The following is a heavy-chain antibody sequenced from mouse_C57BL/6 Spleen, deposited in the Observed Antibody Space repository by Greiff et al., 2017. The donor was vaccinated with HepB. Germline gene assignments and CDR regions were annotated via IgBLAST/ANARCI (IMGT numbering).Heavy chain of an antibody. CDR3: ARGYDYDWYYFDY. D-gene: IGHD2-4*01. CDR2: IWRGGST. CDR1: GFSLTSYG. V-gene: IGHV2-2*01. Sequence: QVQLQQSGPGLVQPSQSLSITCTVSGFSLTSYGVHWVRQSPGKGLEWLGVIWRGGSTDYNAAFISRLSISKDNSKSQVFFKMNSLQADDTAIYYCARGYDYDWYYFDYWGQGTTLTVSS. J-gene: IGHJ2*01.